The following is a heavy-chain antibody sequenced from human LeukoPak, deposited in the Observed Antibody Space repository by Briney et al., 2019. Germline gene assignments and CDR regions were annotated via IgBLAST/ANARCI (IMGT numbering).Heavy chain of an antibody. CDR2: ISWNSGSI. V-gene: IGHV3-9*01. CDR3: AKGGRSSWGAEYFQH. Sequence: GRSLRLSCAASGFTFDDYAMHWVRQAPGKGLEWVSGISWNSGSIGYADSVKGRFTISRDNAKNSLYLQMNSLRAEDTAVFYCAKGGRSSWGAEYFQHWGQGTLVTVSS. CDR1: GFTFDDYA. D-gene: IGHD6-13*01. J-gene: IGHJ1*01.